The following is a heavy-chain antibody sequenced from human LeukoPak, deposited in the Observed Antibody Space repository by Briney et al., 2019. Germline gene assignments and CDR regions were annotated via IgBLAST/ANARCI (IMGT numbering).Heavy chain of an antibody. V-gene: IGHV3-33*01. CDR2: IWYDGSNK. CDR3: ARDSLDRVAVAGRRAFDI. J-gene: IGHJ3*02. D-gene: IGHD6-19*01. CDR1: GFTFSSYG. Sequence: TGGSLRLSCAASGFTFSSYGMHWVRQAPGKGLEWVAVIWYDGSNKYYADSVKGRFTISRDNSKNTLYLQMNSLRAEDTAVYYCARDSLDRVAVAGRRAFDIWGQGTMVTVSS.